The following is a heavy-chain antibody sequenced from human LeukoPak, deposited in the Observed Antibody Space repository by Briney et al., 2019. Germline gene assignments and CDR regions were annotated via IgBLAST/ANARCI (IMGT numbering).Heavy chain of an antibody. CDR1: GFTFSDYS. J-gene: IGHJ4*02. CDR2: ISSRSSTK. D-gene: IGHD6-13*01. Sequence: PGGSLRLSCAASGFTFSDYSMNWVRQAPGKGLEWVSDISSRSSTKYYADSVKGRFTISGDNAKNSLYLQMNSLRAEDTAIYYCARGSSPIDCWGQGTLVTVSS. V-gene: IGHV3-48*01. CDR3: ARGSSPIDC.